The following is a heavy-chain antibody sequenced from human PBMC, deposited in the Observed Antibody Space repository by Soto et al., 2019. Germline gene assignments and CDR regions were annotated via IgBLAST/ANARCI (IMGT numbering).Heavy chain of an antibody. Sequence: GGSLRLSCTTSGFTFNTYGMHWVRQAPGKGLEWVAIIWYDGSNKYYADSVKGRFTISRDNSRSTLYLQMNSLRAEDTALYYCARADCTGAYCYSWPFNYGVDVWGQGTTVTVSS. V-gene: IGHV3-33*08. CDR3: ARADCTGAYCYSWPFNYGVDV. CDR2: IWYDGSNK. J-gene: IGHJ6*02. D-gene: IGHD2-15*01. CDR1: GFTFNTYG.